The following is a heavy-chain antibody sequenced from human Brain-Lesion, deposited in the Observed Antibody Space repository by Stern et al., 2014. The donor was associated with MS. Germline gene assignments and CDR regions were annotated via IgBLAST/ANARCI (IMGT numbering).Heavy chain of an antibody. CDR2: IYHSGSS. V-gene: IGHV4-30-2*01. D-gene: IGHD3-22*01. CDR1: DDSLNSVVYS. CDR3: ARGDHRNSYDSSGYYYFVFDV. Sequence: KESGSGLVKPSQTLSLTCAVSDDSLNSVVYSWSWIRQPPGKGLEWIGSIYHSGSSYFSPSLKSRVTISVDRSKTLFSLKLGSVAAADTAVYYCARGDHRNSYDSSGYYYFVFDVWGQGTMVTVSS. J-gene: IGHJ3*01.